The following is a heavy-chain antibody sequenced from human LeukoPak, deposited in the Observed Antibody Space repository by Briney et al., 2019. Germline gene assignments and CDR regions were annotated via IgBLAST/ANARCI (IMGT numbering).Heavy chain of an antibody. V-gene: IGHV3-48*02. CDR2: ISSSSNSI. CDR1: GFTFSTYS. J-gene: IGHJ4*02. Sequence: GGSLRLSCAASGFTFSTYSMNWVRQAPGKGLEWVSYISSSSNSIYYADSVKGRFTISRDNPQNSLYLQMNSLRDEDTAFYYCVRYSGSRNKVFDYWGQGALVTVSS. D-gene: IGHD1-26*01. CDR3: VRYSGSRNKVFDY.